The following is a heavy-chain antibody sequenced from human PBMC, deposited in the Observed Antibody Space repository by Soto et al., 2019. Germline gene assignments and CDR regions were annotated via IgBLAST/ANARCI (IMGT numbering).Heavy chain of an antibody. J-gene: IGHJ3*02. CDR3: ARLYCSAASCYSVGAFDI. CDR1: GFTFSTYG. Sequence: QVQMVESGGGVVQPGRSLRLSCAASGFTFSTYGMHWVSQAPGKGLEWVALIWFDGSDKYYTESVKGRFTISRDNSRSTVDLQMNSLRAEDTAVYYCARLYCSAASCYSVGAFDIRGQGTMVTVTS. D-gene: IGHD2-2*01. CDR2: IWFDGSDK. V-gene: IGHV3-33*01.